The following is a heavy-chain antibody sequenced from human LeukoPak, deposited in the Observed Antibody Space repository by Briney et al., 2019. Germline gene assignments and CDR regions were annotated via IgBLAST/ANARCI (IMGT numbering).Heavy chain of an antibody. CDR3: ASYLYGSGSFGY. CDR2: IRYDGSNK. CDR1: GFTFSSYG. Sequence: PGGSLRLSCAASGFTFSSYGIHWVRQAPGKGLEWVAFIRYDGSNKYHADSVKGRFTISRDNSKNTLYLQMNSLRAEDTAVYYCASYLYGSGSFGYWGQGTLVTVSS. V-gene: IGHV3-30*02. J-gene: IGHJ4*02. D-gene: IGHD3-10*01.